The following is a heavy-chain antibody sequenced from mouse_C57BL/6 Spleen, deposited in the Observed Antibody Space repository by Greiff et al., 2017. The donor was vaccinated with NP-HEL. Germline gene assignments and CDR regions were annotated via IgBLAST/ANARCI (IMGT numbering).Heavy chain of an antibody. Sequence: VKVVESGAELVRPGASVTLSCKASGYTFTDYEMHWVKQTPVHGLEWIGAIDPETGGTAYNQKFKGKAILTADKSSSTAYMELRSLTSEDSAVYYCTRELTHYFDYWGQGTTLTVSS. D-gene: IGHD1-3*01. CDR2: IDPETGGT. J-gene: IGHJ2*01. CDR1: GYTFTDYE. CDR3: TRELTHYFDY. V-gene: IGHV1-15*01.